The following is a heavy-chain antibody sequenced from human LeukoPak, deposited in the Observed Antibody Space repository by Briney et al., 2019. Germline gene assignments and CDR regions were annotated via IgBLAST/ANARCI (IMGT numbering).Heavy chain of an antibody. CDR2: IIPIFGTA. J-gene: IGHJ5*02. V-gene: IGHV1-69*05. Sequence: SVKVSCKASGGTFSCYAISWVRQAPGQGLEWMGRIIPIFGTANYAQKFQGRVTITTDESTSTAYMELSSLRSEDTAVYYCAREGGSSWFGDWFDPWGQGTLVTVSS. CDR1: GGTFSCYA. D-gene: IGHD6-13*01. CDR3: AREGGSSWFGDWFDP.